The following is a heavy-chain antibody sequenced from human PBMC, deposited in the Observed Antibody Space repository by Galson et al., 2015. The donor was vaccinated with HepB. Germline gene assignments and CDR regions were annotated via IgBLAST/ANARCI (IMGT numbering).Heavy chain of an antibody. CDR2: IKSKTDGGTT. Sequence: SLRLSCAASGFTFSNAWMNWVRQAPGKGLEWVGRIKSKTDGGTTDYAAPVKGRFTISRDDSKNTLYLQMNSLKTEDTAVYYCTTRNYDYVWGSYRYTGINYWGQGTLVIVSS. D-gene: IGHD3-16*02. J-gene: IGHJ4*02. CDR3: TTRNYDYVWGSYRYTGINY. V-gene: IGHV3-15*07. CDR1: GFTFSNAW.